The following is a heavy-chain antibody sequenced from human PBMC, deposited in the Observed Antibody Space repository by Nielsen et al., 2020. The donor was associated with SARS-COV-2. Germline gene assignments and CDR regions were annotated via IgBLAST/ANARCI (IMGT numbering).Heavy chain of an antibody. CDR2: ISYDGSNK. CDR1: GFTFSSYG. J-gene: IGHJ4*02. CDR3: APTVAAPTLF. D-gene: IGHD2-15*01. Sequence: LKISCAASGFTFSSYGMHWVRQAPGKGLEWVAVISYDGSNKYYADSVKGRFTISRDNSKNTLYLQMNSLRAEDTAVYYCAPTVAAPTLFWGQGTLVTVSS. V-gene: IGHV3-30*03.